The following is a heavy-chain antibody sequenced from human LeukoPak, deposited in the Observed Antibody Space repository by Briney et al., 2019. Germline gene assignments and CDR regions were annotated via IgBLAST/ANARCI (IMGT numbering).Heavy chain of an antibody. J-gene: IGHJ4*02. CDR1: GYTFTSYY. D-gene: IGHD3-22*01. CDR2: INLNRGST. Sequence: ASVKVSCTASGYTFTSYYMYWVRQAPGQGLEWMGIINLNRGSTSYAQKFQGRVTMTRDMSTSTVYMELSSLRSEDTAIYYCATGSHVRVYDSSAYYGHYWSQGTLVTVSS. V-gene: IGHV1-46*01. CDR3: ATGSHVRVYDSSAYYGHY.